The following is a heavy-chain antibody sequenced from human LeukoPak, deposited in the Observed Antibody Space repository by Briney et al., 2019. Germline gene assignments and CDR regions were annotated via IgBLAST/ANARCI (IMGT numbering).Heavy chain of an antibody. CDR2: IYYSGST. Sequence: SETLSLTCTVSGGSIGSTTYYWGWIRQPPGKGLEWIGTIYYSGSTYYNPSLKSRVTISVDTPKNQFSLKLSSVTAADTAVYYCARGPTVKYFDYWGQGTLVTVSS. V-gene: IGHV4-39*07. D-gene: IGHD4-11*01. J-gene: IGHJ4*02. CDR1: GGSIGSTTYY. CDR3: ARGPTVKYFDY.